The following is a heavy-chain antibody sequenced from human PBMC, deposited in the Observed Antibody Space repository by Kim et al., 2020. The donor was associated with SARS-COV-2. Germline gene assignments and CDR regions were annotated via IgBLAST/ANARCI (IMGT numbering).Heavy chain of an antibody. V-gene: IGHV4-61*01. CDR2: IYYSGTT. CDR3: VSGYCSGGNCFWNDY. Sequence: SETLSLTCTVSGGSVNSGSYYWNWIRQPPGKGLEYIGYIYYSGTTNYNPSLKGRVTISLDTSKNQFPLKLSSVTAADTAVYYCVSGYCSGGNCFWNDYWGQGTLVTVSS. D-gene: IGHD2-15*01. J-gene: IGHJ4*02. CDR1: GGSVNSGSYY.